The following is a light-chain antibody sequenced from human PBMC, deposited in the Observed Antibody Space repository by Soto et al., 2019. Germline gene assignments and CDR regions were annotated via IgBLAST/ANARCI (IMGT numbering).Light chain of an antibody. Sequence: SALTQPPSVSGAPGQRVTISCTGSSSNIGAGYDVHWYQQLPGTAPKLLIYGNKNRPAGVPDRFSGSKSGASPSLAITGLQAEDEGDYYCQSYDNSLSGYIFGTGTKVTVL. J-gene: IGLJ1*01. CDR2: GNK. CDR3: QSYDNSLSGYI. V-gene: IGLV1-40*03. CDR1: SSNIGAGYD.